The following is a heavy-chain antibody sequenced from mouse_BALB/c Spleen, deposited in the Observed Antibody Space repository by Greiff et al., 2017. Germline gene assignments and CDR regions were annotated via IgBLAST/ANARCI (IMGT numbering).Heavy chain of an antibody. J-gene: IGHJ3*01. V-gene: IGHV1S81*02. CDR1: GYTFTSYW. D-gene: IGHD2-2*01. CDR3: AQGYGYDPWFAY. CDR2: INPSNGRT. Sequence: QVQLQQPGAELVKPGASVKLSCKASGYTFTSYWMPWVKQRPGQGLEWIGGINPSNGRTNYNEKFKSKATLTVDKSSSTAYMQLSSLTSEDSAVYCCAQGYGYDPWFAYWGQGTLVTVSA.